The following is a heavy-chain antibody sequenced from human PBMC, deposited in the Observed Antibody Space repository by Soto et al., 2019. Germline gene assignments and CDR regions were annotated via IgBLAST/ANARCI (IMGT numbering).Heavy chain of an antibody. J-gene: IGHJ3*02. D-gene: IGHD2-15*01. CDR2: IYPNDSDT. Sequence: PGECLKISCKGSGYSFISYWIGWVRQMPGEGLEWMGIIYPNDSDTRYSPSFRGRVTISADKSISVAYLQWSSLKASDTAIYHCARQDSHCDDGGCYSNAFDIWGQGTKVTVSS. V-gene: IGHV5-51*01. CDR1: GYSFISYW. CDR3: ARQDSHCDDGGCYSNAFDI.